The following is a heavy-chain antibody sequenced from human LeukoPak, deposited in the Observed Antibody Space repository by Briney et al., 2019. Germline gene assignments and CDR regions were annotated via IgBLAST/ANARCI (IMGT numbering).Heavy chain of an antibody. CDR1: GITLSNYG. CDR3: AKRGVVIRVILVGFHQEAYYFDS. Sequence: PGGSLRLSCAVSGITLSNYGMSWVRQAPGKGLEWVAGISDSGGRTNYADSVKGRFTISRDNRKNTLYLEMNSLRAEDTAVYFCAKRGVVIRVILVGFHQEAYYFDSWGQGALVTVSS. D-gene: IGHD3-22*01. J-gene: IGHJ4*02. V-gene: IGHV3-23*01. CDR2: ISDSGGRT.